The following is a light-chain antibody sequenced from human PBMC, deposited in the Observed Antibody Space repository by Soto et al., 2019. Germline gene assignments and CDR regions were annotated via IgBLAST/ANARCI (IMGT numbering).Light chain of an antibody. Sequence: QSALAQPASVSGSPGQSIAISCTGTSSDIGSYNYVSWYQQHPGKAPKLMIHEVSNRPSGVSDRFSGSKSGNTASLTTSGLQADDEADYYCSSHTTYSTRVFGTGTKVTVL. V-gene: IGLV2-14*01. J-gene: IGLJ1*01. CDR1: SSDIGSYNY. CDR3: SSHTTYSTRV. CDR2: EVS.